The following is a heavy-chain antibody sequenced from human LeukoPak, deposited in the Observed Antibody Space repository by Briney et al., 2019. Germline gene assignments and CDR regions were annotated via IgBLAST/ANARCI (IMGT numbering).Heavy chain of an antibody. J-gene: IGHJ5*02. CDR1: GGSISSSYYF. V-gene: IGHV4-39*01. D-gene: IGHD6-13*01. CDR3: ARHTGYSTNLDP. Sequence: SETLSLTCTVSGGSISSSYYFWGWVRQSPGTGLEWIGSIYYGGSTYYNPSLKSRLTISVDTSNNQVSLRLSSVTAADTAVYYCARHTGYSTNLDPWGQGTLATVSS. CDR2: IYYGGST.